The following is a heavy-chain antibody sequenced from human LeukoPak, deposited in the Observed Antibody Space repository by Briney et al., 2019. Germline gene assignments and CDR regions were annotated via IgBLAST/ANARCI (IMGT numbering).Heavy chain of an antibody. CDR1: DGSISNHY. D-gene: IGHD6-6*01. J-gene: IGHJ4*02. CDR2: SYYKVST. Sequence: SDTLSLTCSFSDGSISNHYWSWIRQSPEKGLEWIGYSYYKVSTNYNPSLRSRVTISVDTSKNQFSLKLSSVTAADTAVYFCVGGKYSSSYFDYWGQGTLVTVSS. CDR3: VGGKYSSSYFDY. V-gene: IGHV4-59*03.